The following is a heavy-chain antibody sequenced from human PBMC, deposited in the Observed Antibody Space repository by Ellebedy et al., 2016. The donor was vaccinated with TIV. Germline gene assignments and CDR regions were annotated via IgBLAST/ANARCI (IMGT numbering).Heavy chain of an antibody. CDR3: ARGGVSAAGSVFFDY. CDR1: GFTFSSYG. D-gene: IGHD6-13*01. Sequence: PGGSLRLSCAASGFTFSSYGMHWVRQAPGKGLEWVAVIWYDGSNKYYADSVKGRFTISRDNAKNTVYLEMHSLRFEDTAVYYCARGGVSAAGSVFFDYWGQGVLVTVSS. J-gene: IGHJ4*02. CDR2: IWYDGSNK. V-gene: IGHV3-33*01.